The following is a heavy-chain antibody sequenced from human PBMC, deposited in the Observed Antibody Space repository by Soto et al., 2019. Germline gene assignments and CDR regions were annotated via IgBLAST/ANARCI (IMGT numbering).Heavy chain of an antibody. CDR2: ISSSGSTI. Sequence: PGGSLRLSCAATGFTFSSYEMNWVRQAPGKGLEWVSYISSSGSTIYYADSVKGRFTISRDNAKNSLYLQMNSLRAEDTAVYYCARETVVVVAAKDYYGMDVWRQGTTVTVSS. D-gene: IGHD2-15*01. CDR3: ARETVVVVAAKDYYGMDV. CDR1: GFTFSSYE. J-gene: IGHJ6*02. V-gene: IGHV3-48*03.